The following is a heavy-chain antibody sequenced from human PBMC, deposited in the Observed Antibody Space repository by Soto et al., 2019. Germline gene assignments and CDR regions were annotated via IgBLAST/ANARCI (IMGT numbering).Heavy chain of an antibody. V-gene: IGHV3-48*02. CDR2: ITVVTGNT. J-gene: IGHJ4*01. D-gene: IGHD2-21*01. Sequence: GGSLRLSCEASRFSISGDSMCWVRQSAGKGLEWLAYITVVTGNTRYADSVKGRFTISADRGRNSVFLQLNSLRDEDTAVYYCVRDRDLGGDMAHGDFWGQGTLVTVSS. CDR3: VRDRDLGGDMAHGDF. CDR1: RFSISGDS.